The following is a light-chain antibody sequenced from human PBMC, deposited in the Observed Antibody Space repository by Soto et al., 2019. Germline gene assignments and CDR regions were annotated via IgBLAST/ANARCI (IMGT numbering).Light chain of an antibody. CDR3: LQYYSYRP. V-gene: IGKV1-5*01. Sequence: DIQMTQYPSTLPASVGDKVTITCRASQTISSWLAWYQQKPGKAPKLLIYDGTTLESGVPSRFSGSGSGTEFTLPICSLHPDDFATYYCLQYYSYRPFGQGTKVDI. J-gene: IGKJ1*01. CDR1: QTISSW. CDR2: DGT.